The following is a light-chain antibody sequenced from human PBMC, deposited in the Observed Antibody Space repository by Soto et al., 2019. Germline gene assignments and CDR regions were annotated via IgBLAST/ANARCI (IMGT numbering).Light chain of an antibody. CDR1: SSDVGGYNY. V-gene: IGLV2-14*01. CDR2: EVS. Sequence: QSVLTQPASVSGSPGQSITISCTGTSSDVGGYNYVSWYQQYPGKAPKLMIYEVSNRPSGVSNRFSGSKSGNTASLTISGLQAEDEADYYCTSPTSSSTKVFGSGTKLTVL. CDR3: TSPTSSSTKV. J-gene: IGLJ1*01.